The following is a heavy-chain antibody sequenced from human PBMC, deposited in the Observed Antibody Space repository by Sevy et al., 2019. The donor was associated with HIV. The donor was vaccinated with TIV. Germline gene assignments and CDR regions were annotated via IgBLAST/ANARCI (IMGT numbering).Heavy chain of an antibody. D-gene: IGHD5-12*01. J-gene: IGHJ6*02. CDR3: ITDPGYRGYDEEVINYYYYRMDV. CDR2: IKSEIDGGTI. V-gene: IGHV3-15*01. CDR1: GFTFNSAC. Sequence: GGSLRLSCTPSGFTFNSACMSWVRQSPGEGLEWGGRIKSEIDGGTIDYAARVKGRFSISREDSKNTVYLQMNSLKTEDTAVYYCITDPGYRGYDEEVINYYYYRMDVWGQGTTVTVSS.